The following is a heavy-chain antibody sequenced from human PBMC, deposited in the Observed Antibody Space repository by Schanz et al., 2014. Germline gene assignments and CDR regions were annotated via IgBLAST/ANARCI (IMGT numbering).Heavy chain of an antibody. D-gene: IGHD2-21*01. CDR1: GYTFSNDD. CDR3: ARDRLECGAECYSVEVFEI. CDR2: IIPSLGLA. Sequence: QVQLVQSGAELRKPGASVKVSCKTSGYTFSNDDINWVRQAIGQGPEWMGRIIPSLGLAKYEQKFQDKVTITADTSTTTAYMELSGLRSEDTAVYYCARDRLECGAECYSVEVFEIWGQGTLVTVSS. J-gene: IGHJ4*02. V-gene: IGHV1-69*09.